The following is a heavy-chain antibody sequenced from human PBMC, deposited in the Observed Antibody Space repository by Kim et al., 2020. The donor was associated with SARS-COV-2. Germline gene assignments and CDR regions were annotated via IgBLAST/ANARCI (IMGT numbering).Heavy chain of an antibody. CDR2: T. Sequence: TSYAQKVQGRVTMTRDTSTSTVYMELSSLGSEDTAVYYCARGGPGAVAPYWGQGTLVTVSS. D-gene: IGHD6-19*01. V-gene: IGHV1-46*01. CDR3: ARGGPGAVAPY. J-gene: IGHJ4*02.